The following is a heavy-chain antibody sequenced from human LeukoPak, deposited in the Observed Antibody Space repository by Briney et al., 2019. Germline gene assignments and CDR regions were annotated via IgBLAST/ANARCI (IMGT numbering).Heavy chain of an antibody. CDR1: GFTFSSYS. Sequence: GGSLRLSCAASGFTFSSYSMNWVRQAPGKGLEWVSSISSSSSYIYYADSVKGRFTISRDNAKDSLYLQMNSLRAEDTAVYYCARDITMVRGSDYWGQGTLVTVSS. CDR3: ARDITMVRGSDY. V-gene: IGHV3-21*01. D-gene: IGHD3-10*01. CDR2: ISSSSSYI. J-gene: IGHJ4*02.